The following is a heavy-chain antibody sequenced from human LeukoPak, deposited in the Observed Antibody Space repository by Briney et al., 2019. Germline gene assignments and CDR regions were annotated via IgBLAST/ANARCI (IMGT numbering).Heavy chain of an antibody. V-gene: IGHV3-23*01. CDR2: INPDGGS. Sequence: GGSLRLSCQASGFAFSDYAMSWVRQAPGKGLEWVSSINPDGGSFFADSVKGRFTISRDDSRSVVYLQMNTLSAEDTAVYYCARSGVATCHYWGQGILVTVSS. CDR1: GFAFSDYA. D-gene: IGHD3-10*01. CDR3: ARSGVATCHY. J-gene: IGHJ4*02.